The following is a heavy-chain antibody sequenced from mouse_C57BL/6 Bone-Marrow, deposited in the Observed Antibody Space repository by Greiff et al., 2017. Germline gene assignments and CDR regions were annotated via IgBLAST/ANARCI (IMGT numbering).Heavy chain of an antibody. D-gene: IGHD2-3*01. CDR1: GYTFTSYW. CDR2: IDPSDSYT. V-gene: IGHV1-69*01. Sequence: QVQLQQPGAELVMPGASVKLSCKASGYTFTSYWMHWVKQRPGQGLEWIGEIDPSDSYTNYNQKFKGKSTLTVDTSSSTAYMQLSSLTSEDSAVYYCARSGDGYPYAMDYCGQGTSVTVSS. CDR3: ARSGDGYPYAMDY. J-gene: IGHJ4*01.